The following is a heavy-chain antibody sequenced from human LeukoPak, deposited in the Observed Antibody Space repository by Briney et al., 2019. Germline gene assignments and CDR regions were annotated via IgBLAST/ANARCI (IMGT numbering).Heavy chain of an antibody. Sequence: GGSLRLSCAASGFTFSSYAMSWVRQAPGKGLEWVSAISGSGGSTYYADSVKGRFTISRDNSKNTLYLQMNSLRAEDTAVYYCAKDPGYCISTSCYFGYYYYGMDVWGQGTTVTVSS. CDR3: AKDPGYCISTSCYFGYYYYGMDV. D-gene: IGHD2-2*03. CDR1: GFTFSSYA. V-gene: IGHV3-23*01. CDR2: ISGSGGST. J-gene: IGHJ6*02.